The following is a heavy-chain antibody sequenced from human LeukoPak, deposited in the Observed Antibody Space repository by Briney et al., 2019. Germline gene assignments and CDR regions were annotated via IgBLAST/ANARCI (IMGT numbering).Heavy chain of an antibody. CDR1: GGTFSSYA. Sequence: ASVKVSCKASGGTFSSYAISWVRQAPGQGLEWMGRIIPILGIANYAQKFQGRVTITADKSTSTAYMELSSLRSEDTAVYYCARTFSSTSCYGGCYYYYGMDVWGQGTTVTVPS. CDR3: ARTFSSTSCYGGCYYYYGMDV. V-gene: IGHV1-69*04. CDR2: IIPILGIA. D-gene: IGHD2-2*01. J-gene: IGHJ6*02.